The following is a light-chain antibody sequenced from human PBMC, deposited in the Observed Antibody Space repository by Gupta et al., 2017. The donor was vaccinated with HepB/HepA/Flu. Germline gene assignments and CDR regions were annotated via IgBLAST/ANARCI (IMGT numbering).Light chain of an antibody. V-gene: IGKV3-20*01. CDR1: QSVSSSY. J-gene: IGKJ1*01. CDR3: QQYGSSPRT. Sequence: EMVLTPSPGTLSLSPGESATLSCRASQSVSSSYLAWYQQKPGQAPRLLIYGASSRATGIPDRFSGSGSGTDFTLTISRLEAEDFAVYYCQQYGSSPRTFGQGTKVEIK. CDR2: GAS.